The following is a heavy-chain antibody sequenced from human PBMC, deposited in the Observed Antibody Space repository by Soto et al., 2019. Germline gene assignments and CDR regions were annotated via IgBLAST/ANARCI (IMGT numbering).Heavy chain of an antibody. CDR1: GGSISSGTSY. Sequence: SETLSLTCTVSGGSISSGTSYWSWIRQRPGEGLEWIGYIYYSGTSNYTPSLRGRLTILADTSKNQFTLRLSSVTAADTAVYYCARTQDDGHFDSWGEGTLVTVSS. D-gene: IGHD4-17*01. CDR2: IYYSGTS. J-gene: IGHJ4*02. V-gene: IGHV4-31*03. CDR3: ARTQDDGHFDS.